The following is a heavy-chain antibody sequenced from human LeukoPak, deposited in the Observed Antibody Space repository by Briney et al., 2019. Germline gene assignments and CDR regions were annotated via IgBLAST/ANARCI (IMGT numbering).Heavy chain of an antibody. CDR3: ARGVVVHYTWFDP. CDR1: GYRFTSYG. J-gene: IGHJ5*02. D-gene: IGHD2-2*01. CDR2: ISANDGSA. V-gene: IGHV1-18*01. Sequence: GASVKVSCKASGYRFTSYGISWVRQAPGQGLEWMGWISANDGSANYTQKLQGRVTMTTDTSTSTAYMEMRDLRSDDTAVYYCARGVVVHYTWFDPWGQGTLVTVSS.